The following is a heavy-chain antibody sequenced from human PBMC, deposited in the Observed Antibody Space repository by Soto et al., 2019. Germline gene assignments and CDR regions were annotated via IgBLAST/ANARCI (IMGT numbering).Heavy chain of an antibody. Sequence: PSETLSLTCTVSGGSISSSSYYWGWIRQPPGKGLEWIGSIYYSGSTYYNPSLKSRVTISVDTSKNQFSLKLSSVTAADTAVYYCARQGSRSSRYYFDYWGQGTLVTV. CDR3: ARQGSRSSRYYFDY. CDR1: GGSISSSSYY. CDR2: IYYSGST. V-gene: IGHV4-39*01. D-gene: IGHD6-6*01. J-gene: IGHJ4*02.